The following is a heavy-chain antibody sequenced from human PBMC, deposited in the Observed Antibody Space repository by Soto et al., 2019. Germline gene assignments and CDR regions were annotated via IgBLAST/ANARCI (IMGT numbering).Heavy chain of an antibody. CDR3: ARDHSSSWPNFAP. D-gene: IGHD6-13*01. CDR1: GVTFSHYG. Sequence: QVQLVESGGGVVQPGTSLRLSCAASGVTFSHYGMHWVRQAPGKGLEWLTVIWYDGSKKYYADSVEGRFTISRDNPKNTLYLEMNSLRDEDTAIYYCARDHSSSWPNFAPWGQGTLVSVSS. J-gene: IGHJ5*02. CDR2: IWYDGSKK. V-gene: IGHV3-33*01.